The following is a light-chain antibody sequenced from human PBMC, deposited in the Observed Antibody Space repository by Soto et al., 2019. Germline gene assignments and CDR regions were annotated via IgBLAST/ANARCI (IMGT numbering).Light chain of an antibody. J-gene: IGKJ4*01. Sequence: DIQLTQSPTSLSASVGDSVTITCRASQSSSTFLAWYQQRPGRAPQILIYSSSRLLSGLPSRFSASGSVTDFTLDINSLKPDDLATYYCHQIHRAPLTFGGGTKVEI. V-gene: IGKV1-39*01. CDR2: SSS. CDR3: HQIHRAPLT. CDR1: QSSSTF.